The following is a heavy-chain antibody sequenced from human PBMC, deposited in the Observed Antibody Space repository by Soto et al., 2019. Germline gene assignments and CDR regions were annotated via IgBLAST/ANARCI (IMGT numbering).Heavy chain of an antibody. CDR2: ISSSSSTI. V-gene: IGHV3-48*02. J-gene: IGHJ6*02. Sequence: HPWGSLRLSCAASGFTFSSYSMNWVRQAPGKGLEWVSYISSSSSTIYYADSVKGRFTISRDNAKNSLYLQMNSLRDEDTAVYYCARRITIFGVVNSNGMDVWGQGTTVTVSS. CDR1: GFTFSSYS. CDR3: ARRITIFGVVNSNGMDV. D-gene: IGHD3-3*01.